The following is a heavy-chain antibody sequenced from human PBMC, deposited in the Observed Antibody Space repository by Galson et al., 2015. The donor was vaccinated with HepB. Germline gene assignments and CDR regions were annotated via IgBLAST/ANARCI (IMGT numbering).Heavy chain of an antibody. CDR3: TRGTNGNYGLFDY. V-gene: IGHV3-74*01. CDR2: ISPDGSTT. D-gene: IGHD3-16*01. Sequence: SLRLSCAVSGFTLSTYWMHWVRQAPGEGLVWVSRISPDGSTTTYADSVKGRFTISRDNAKNTAYLQMNSLRADDTAVYYCTRGTNGNYGLFDYWGQGTLVTVSS. J-gene: IGHJ4*02. CDR1: GFTLSTYW.